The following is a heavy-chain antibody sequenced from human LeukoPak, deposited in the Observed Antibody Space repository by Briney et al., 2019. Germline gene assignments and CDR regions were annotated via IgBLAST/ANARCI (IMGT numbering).Heavy chain of an antibody. CDR3: ARDAYCGGDCWPHFQH. CDR2: ISSSSSTI. V-gene: IGHV3-48*01. Sequence: GGSLRLSCAASGFTFSSCSMNWVRQAPGKGLEWVSYISSSSSTIYYADSVKGRFTISRDNAKNSLYLQMNSLRAEDTAVYYCARDAYCGGDCWPHFQHWGQGTLVTVSS. D-gene: IGHD2-21*02. J-gene: IGHJ1*01. CDR1: GFTFSSCS.